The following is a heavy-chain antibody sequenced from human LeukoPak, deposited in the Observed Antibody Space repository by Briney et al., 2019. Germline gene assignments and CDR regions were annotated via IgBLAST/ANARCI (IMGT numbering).Heavy chain of an antibody. J-gene: IGHJ4*02. CDR2: INPHSGCT. CDR3: ATWSEDTAMVDFDY. CDR1: GYTFTGYY. D-gene: IGHD5-18*01. Sequence: ASVKVSCKASGYTFTGYYMHWVRQSPGQGLEWMGRINPHSGCTNYAQKFQGRVTMTRDTSISTAYMELSRLRSDDTAVYYCATWSEDTAMVDFDYWGQGTLVTVSS. V-gene: IGHV1-2*06.